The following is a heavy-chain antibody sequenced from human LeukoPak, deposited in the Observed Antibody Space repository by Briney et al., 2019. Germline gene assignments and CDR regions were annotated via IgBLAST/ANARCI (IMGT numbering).Heavy chain of an antibody. V-gene: IGHV4-59*01. CDR2: IFYSGST. CDR1: GGAISSYY. CDR3: ARGRYDSSGYNNWFYP. J-gene: IGHJ5*02. Sequence: PPETLSLTCTVPGGAISSYYVSAIRQPPGKGLEWIGYIFYSGSTNYNPSLKSRVTILVDTSRNQSFLILSSVTDADTAVYYCARGRYDSSGYNNWFYPWG. D-gene: IGHD3-22*01.